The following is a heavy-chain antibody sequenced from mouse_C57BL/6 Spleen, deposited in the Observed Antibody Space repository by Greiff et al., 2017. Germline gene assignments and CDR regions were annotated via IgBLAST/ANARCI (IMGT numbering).Heavy chain of an antibody. J-gene: IGHJ2*01. CDR1: GYTFTSYW. Sequence: QVQLQQPGAELVRPGSSVKLSCKASGYTFTSYWMHWVKQRPIQGLEWIGNIDPSDSATHYNQKFKDKATLTVDKSSSTAYMQLSSLTSEDSAVYYCARCGDRDYFDYWGQGTTLTVSS. CDR2: IDPSDSAT. V-gene: IGHV1-52*01. CDR3: ARCGDRDYFDY.